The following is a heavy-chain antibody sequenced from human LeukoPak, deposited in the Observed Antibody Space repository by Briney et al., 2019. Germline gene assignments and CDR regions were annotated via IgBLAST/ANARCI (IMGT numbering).Heavy chain of an antibody. CDR2: ISAYNGNT. J-gene: IGHJ5*02. CDR1: GYTFTSYG. D-gene: IGHD5-24*01. Sequence: ASVKVSCKASGYTFTSYGISWVRQAPGQGLEWMGWISAYNGNTNYAQKLQGRVTMTTDTSTSTAYMELRSLRSDDTAVYYCARVRARNRDGYKALHNWFDPWGQGTLVTVSS. CDR3: ARVRARNRDGYKALHNWFDP. V-gene: IGHV1-18*01.